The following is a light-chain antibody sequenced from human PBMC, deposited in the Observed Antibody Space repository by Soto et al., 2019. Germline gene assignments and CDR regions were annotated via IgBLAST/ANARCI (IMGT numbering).Light chain of an antibody. V-gene: IGLV2-11*01. Sequence: QSALTQPRSVSGSPGQSVTISCTGTSSDVGGYNHVSWYQQHPGKAPKLMIYDVSKRPSGVPDRFSGSKSGNTASLTISGLQAEDEADYYCCSYAGSIYVFGTGTKVTVL. CDR2: DVS. CDR3: CSYAGSIYV. J-gene: IGLJ1*01. CDR1: SSDVGGYNH.